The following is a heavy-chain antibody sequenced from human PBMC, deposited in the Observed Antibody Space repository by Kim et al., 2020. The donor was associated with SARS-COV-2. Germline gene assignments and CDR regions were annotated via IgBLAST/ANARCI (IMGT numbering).Heavy chain of an antibody. CDR2: IYYSGST. J-gene: IGHJ4*02. V-gene: IGHV4-31*03. Sequence: SETLSLTCTVSGGSISSGGYYWSWIRQHPGKGLEWIGYIYYSGSTYYNPSLKSRVTISVDTSKNQFSLKLSSVTAADTAVYYCARMEGSGPPRDYFDYWGQGTLVTVSS. CDR1: GGSISSGGYY. CDR3: ARMEGSGPPRDYFDY. D-gene: IGHD3-10*01.